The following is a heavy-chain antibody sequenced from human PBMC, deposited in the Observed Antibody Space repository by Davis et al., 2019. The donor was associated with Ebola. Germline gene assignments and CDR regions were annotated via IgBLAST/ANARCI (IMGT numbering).Heavy chain of an antibody. V-gene: IGHV1-18*04. Sequence: ASVKVSCKASGYTFTGYYMHWVRQAPGQGLEWMGWISAYNGNTNYAQKLQGRVTMTTDTSTSTAYMELRSLRSDDTAVYYCARVVAMIVVVPLAHGFDPWGQGTLVTVSS. CDR1: GYTFTGYY. CDR3: ARVVAMIVVVPLAHGFDP. J-gene: IGHJ5*02. D-gene: IGHD3-22*01. CDR2: ISAYNGNT.